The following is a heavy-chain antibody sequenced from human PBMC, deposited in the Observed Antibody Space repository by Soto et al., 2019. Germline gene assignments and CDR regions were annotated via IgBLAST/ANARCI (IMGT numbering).Heavy chain of an antibody. CDR2: IKEGGGT. V-gene: IGHV4-34*01. Sequence: QVQLQQWGAGLLKPSETLSLNCAVNGGSLSGYYWSWIRQTPGKVLEWIGEIKEGGGTNYSPSLKRRATLSSDTSNNQFSLRLYSVTAADKGVYYCARRQEGVVATHWEQGTLVTVSS. CDR1: GGSLSGYY. J-gene: IGHJ4*02. D-gene: IGHD5-12*01. CDR3: ARRQEGVVATH.